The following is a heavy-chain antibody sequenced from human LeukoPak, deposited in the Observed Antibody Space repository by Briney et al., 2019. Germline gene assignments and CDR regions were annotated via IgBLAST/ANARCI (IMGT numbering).Heavy chain of an antibody. J-gene: IGHJ5*02. CDR3: ARTTMVWKNWFDP. V-gene: IGHV1-2*06. CDR2: INPNSGGT. CDR1: GYTFTGYY. D-gene: IGHD3-10*01. Sequence: ASVKVSCXASGYTFTGYYMHWVRLAPGQGLEWMGRINPNSGGTNYAQKFQGRVTMTRDTSISTAYMELSRLRSDDTAVYYCARTTMVWKNWFDPWGQGTLVTVSS.